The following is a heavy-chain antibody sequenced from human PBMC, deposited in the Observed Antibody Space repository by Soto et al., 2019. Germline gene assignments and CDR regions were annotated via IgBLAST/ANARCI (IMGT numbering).Heavy chain of an antibody. D-gene: IGHD2-15*01. Sequence: ASVKVSCKTSGYTFTGHHIHWVRQAPGQGLEWMGWINPISGGTKYREKFQGRVSITRDKSSSTAYMELSSLTSDDSAVYYCAKDGRHCSGGSCPQGHWGQGTLVTVSS. J-gene: IGHJ4*02. CDR1: GYTFTGHH. CDR2: INPISGGT. V-gene: IGHV1-2*02. CDR3: AKDGRHCSGGSCPQGH.